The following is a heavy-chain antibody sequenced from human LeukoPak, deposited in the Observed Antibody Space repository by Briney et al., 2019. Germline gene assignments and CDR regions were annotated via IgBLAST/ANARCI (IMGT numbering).Heavy chain of an antibody. CDR1: GDSVSSNSAA. J-gene: IGHJ4*02. CDR2: TYYRSKWYN. Sequence: SQTLSLTCAISGDSVSSNSAAWNWIRQSPSRGLEWLGRTYYRSKWYNDYAVSVKSRITINPDTSKNQFSLQLNSVTPEDTAVYYCARDSYFSPGTGGSLDYWGQGTLVTVSS. D-gene: IGHD2-8*02. V-gene: IGHV6-1*01. CDR3: ARDSYFSPGTGGSLDY.